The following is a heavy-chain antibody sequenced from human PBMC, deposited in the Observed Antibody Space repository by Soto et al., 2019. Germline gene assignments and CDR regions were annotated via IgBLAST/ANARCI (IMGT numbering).Heavy chain of an antibody. CDR2: ISGSGGST. CDR1: GFTFSSYA. J-gene: IGHJ4*02. D-gene: IGHD2-8*01. CDR3: AKLPLSPLTGDYVNY. V-gene: IGHV3-23*01. Sequence: EVQLLESGGGLVQPGGSLRLSCAASGFTFSSYAMSWVRQAPGKGLEWVSAISGSGGSTYYADSVKGRFTISRDNSKNTLYRQMNSLRAEDTAVYYCAKLPLSPLTGDYVNYWGQGTLVTVSS.